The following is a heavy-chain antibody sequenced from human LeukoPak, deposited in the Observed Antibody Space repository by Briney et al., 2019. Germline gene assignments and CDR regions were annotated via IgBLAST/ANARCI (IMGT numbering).Heavy chain of an antibody. CDR3: ARDSHPRLGYCSNTSCYALSFNI. D-gene: IGHD2-2*01. V-gene: IGHV1-69*05. CDR1: GYTFTSYY. J-gene: IGHJ3*02. Sequence: GASVKASCKASGYTFTSYYMHWVRQAPGQGLEWMGGIIPIFDKINYAQKFQGRLTITTDESTNTAYMELSSLRSEDTAVYYCARDSHPRLGYCSNTSCYALSFNIWGQGTLVTVSS. CDR2: IIPIFDKI.